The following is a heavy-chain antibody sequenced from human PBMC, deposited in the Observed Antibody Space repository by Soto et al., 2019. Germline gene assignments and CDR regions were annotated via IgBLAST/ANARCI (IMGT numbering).Heavy chain of an antibody. J-gene: IGHJ6*02. V-gene: IGHV1-69*06. Sequence: SGKVSFKASSGTFSNYAISWVRQAPGQGLEWMGGIIPIFNTANYAQKFQGRVTITADKSTSTAYMELSSLRSEDTAVYYCARGLVVPAGIRYYYYGMDVWGQGTTVTVSS. D-gene: IGHD2-2*01. CDR2: IIPIFNTA. CDR3: ARGLVVPAGIRYYYYGMDV. CDR1: SGTFSNYA.